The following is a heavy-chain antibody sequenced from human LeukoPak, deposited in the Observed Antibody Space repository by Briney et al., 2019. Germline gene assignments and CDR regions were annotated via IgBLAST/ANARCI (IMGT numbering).Heavy chain of an antibody. CDR1: GGSISNYY. CDR2: FYHSGGT. J-gene: IGHJ4*02. Sequence: SETLSLTCTVSGGSISNYYWSWIRQPPGKGLEWMGYFYHSGGTNYNPSFGSRLTISLNTSKRQVSLTLSSVTPADSAVYYCARLSGYYGYVNFWGQGTLVTVSS. CDR3: ARLSGYYGYVNF. V-gene: IGHV4-59*01. D-gene: IGHD3-22*01.